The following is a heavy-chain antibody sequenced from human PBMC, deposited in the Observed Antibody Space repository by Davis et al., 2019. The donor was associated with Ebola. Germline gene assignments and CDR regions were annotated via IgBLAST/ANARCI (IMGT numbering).Heavy chain of an antibody. J-gene: IGHJ4*03. CDR3: ARGSENWNYVDY. D-gene: IGHD1-1*01. CDR1: GFTFSDYY. V-gene: IGHV3-11*04. CDR2: ISSRGTNI. Sequence: GESLKISCAASGFTFSDYYMSWIRQAPGKGLEWVSYISSRGTNIYYADSVKGRFTISRDIAKNSLYLQMNSLRDEDTAVYYCARGSENWNYVDYWGQGTTVTVSS.